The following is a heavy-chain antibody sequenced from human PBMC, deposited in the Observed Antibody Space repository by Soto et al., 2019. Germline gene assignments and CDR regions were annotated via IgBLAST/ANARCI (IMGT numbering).Heavy chain of an antibody. CDR2: ISYDGSNK. D-gene: IGHD3-22*01. CDR1: GFTFSSYA. Sequence: SLRLSCAASGFTFSSYAMHWVRQAPGKGLEWVAVISYDGSNKYYADSVKGRFTISRDNSKNTLYLQMNSLRAEDTAVYYCASSGYYSDAFDIWGQGTMVTVSS. V-gene: IGHV3-30-3*01. CDR3: ASSGYYSDAFDI. J-gene: IGHJ3*02.